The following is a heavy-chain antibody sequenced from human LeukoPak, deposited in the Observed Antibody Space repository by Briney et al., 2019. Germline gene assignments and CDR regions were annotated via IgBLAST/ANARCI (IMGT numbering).Heavy chain of an antibody. CDR2: ISYDGRNK. CDR3: ATLWFGELKTYYFYYYGVDV. D-gene: IGHD3-10*01. Sequence: GGSLRLSCAASELIFSSYAMHWVRQAPGKGLEWVAIISYDGRNKDYADSVKGRFTISRDNSKNTLYLQMNSLRAEDTAVYYCATLWFGELKTYYFYYYGVDVWGQGTTVTVSS. J-gene: IGHJ6*02. CDR1: ELIFSSYA. V-gene: IGHV3-30*04.